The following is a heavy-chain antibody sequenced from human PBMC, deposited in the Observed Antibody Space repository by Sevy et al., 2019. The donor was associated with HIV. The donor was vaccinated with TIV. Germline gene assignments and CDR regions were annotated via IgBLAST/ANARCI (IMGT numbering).Heavy chain of an antibody. J-gene: IGHJ4*02. CDR2: MNPNSGNT. V-gene: IGHV1-8*01. CDR1: GYTFTSYD. D-gene: IGHD3-3*01. Sequence: ASVRVSCKASGYTFTSYDINWVRQATGQGLGWMGWMNPNSGNTGYAQKFQGRVTMTRNTSISTAYMELSSLRSEDTAVYYCARGTRLRCMSYWGQGTLVTVSS. CDR3: ARGTRLRCMSY.